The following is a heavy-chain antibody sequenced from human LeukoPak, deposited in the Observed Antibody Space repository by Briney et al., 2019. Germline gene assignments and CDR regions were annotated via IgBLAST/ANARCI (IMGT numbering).Heavy chain of an antibody. D-gene: IGHD3-22*01. CDR3: ARVDCDSRGYPFDY. CDR2: IYTSGST. Sequence: SETLSLTCTVSGGSISSYYWSWIRQPAGKGLEWIGRIYTSGSTNYNPSLKSRVTMSVDTSKNQFSLKLSSVTAADTAVYYCARVDCDSRGYPFDYWGQGTLVTVSS. V-gene: IGHV4-4*07. J-gene: IGHJ4*02. CDR1: GGSISSYY.